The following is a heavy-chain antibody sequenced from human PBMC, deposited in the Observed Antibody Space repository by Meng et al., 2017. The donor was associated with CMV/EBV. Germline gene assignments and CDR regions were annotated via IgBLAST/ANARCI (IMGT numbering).Heavy chain of an antibody. Sequence: GESLKISCAASGFTFSSYSMNWVRQAPGKGLEWVSSISSSSSYIYYADSVKGRFTISRDNAKNSLYLQMNSLRAEDTAVYYCARDKRYSSSTSCYRVYYGMDVWGQGTTVTVSS. J-gene: IGHJ6*02. CDR2: ISSSSSYI. V-gene: IGHV3-21*01. CDR1: GFTFSSYS. CDR3: ARDKRYSSSTSCYRVYYGMDV. D-gene: IGHD2-2*01.